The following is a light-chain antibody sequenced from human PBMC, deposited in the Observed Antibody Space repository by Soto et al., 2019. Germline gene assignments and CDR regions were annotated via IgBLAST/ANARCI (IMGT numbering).Light chain of an antibody. J-gene: IGKJ1*01. CDR2: AAS. CDR3: QQYNIYWT. Sequence: DIQMTQSPSSMSASVGDRVTITCRASQGISNYLAWFQQKPGRAPKLLIYAASTLQSGVPSRFGGSGSGTEFTLTITSLQPDDFATYYCQQYNIYWTFGQGTKVDIK. V-gene: IGKV1-16*01. CDR1: QGISNY.